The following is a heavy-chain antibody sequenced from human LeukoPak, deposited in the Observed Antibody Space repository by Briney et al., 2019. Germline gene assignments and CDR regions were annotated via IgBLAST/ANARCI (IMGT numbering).Heavy chain of an antibody. CDR3: AKVGATTGYYYYYMDV. D-gene: IGHD1-26*01. J-gene: IGHJ6*03. V-gene: IGHV1-69*05. Sequence: SVKVSCKASGGTFSSYAISWVRQAPGQGLEWMGGIIPIFGTANYAQKFQGRVTVTTDESTSTAYMELSGLRSEDTAVYYCAKVGATTGYYYYYMDVWGKGTTVTVSS. CDR2: IIPIFGTA. CDR1: GGTFSSYA.